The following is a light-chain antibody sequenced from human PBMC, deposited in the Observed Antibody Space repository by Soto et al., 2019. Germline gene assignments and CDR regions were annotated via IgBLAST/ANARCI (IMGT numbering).Light chain of an antibody. CDR1: QSVSSSY. CDR3: QQYASSPRT. J-gene: IGKJ1*01. V-gene: IGKV3-20*01. Sequence: EIVLTQSPGTLSLSPGERATLSCRASQSVSSSYLAWYQQKPGQAPRLLIYDASSRDTGIPDRFSGSGSGTDFTLTISRLEPEDFAVYYCQQYASSPRTFGQGTKVDIK. CDR2: DAS.